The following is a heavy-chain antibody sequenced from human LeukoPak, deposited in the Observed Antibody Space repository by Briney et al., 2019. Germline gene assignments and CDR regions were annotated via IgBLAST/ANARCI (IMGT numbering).Heavy chain of an antibody. V-gene: IGHV5-51*01. Sequence: GESLKISCKGSGYSFTSYWIGWVRQMPGKGLEWMGIIYPGDSDTRYSPSFQGQVTISADKSISTAYLQWSSLKASDTAMYYCARCYEPGIAAAGLDYWGQGTLVTVSS. CDR2: IYPGDSDT. CDR3: ARCYEPGIAAAGLDY. CDR1: GYSFTSYW. D-gene: IGHD6-13*01. J-gene: IGHJ4*02.